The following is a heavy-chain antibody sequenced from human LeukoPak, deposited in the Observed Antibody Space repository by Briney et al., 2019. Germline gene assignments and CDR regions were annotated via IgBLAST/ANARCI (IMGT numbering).Heavy chain of an antibody. Sequence: ASVKVSCKASGYTFTSYDINWVRQAPGQGLEYLGWINTNSGKTDYVQKFQGRVTMTRNTSINTAYVELSSLRFEDTAVYYCARAGQINHYDFWSGWGFDYWGQGTLVTVSS. CDR2: INTNSGKT. CDR3: ARAGQINHYDFWSGWGFDY. D-gene: IGHD3-3*01. J-gene: IGHJ4*02. CDR1: GYTFTSYD. V-gene: IGHV1-8*01.